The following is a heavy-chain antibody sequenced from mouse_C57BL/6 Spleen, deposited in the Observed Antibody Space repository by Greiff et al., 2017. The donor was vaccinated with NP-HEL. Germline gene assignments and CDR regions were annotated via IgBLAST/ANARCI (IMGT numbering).Heavy chain of an antibody. V-gene: IGHV1-18*01. J-gene: IGHJ4*01. CDR2: INPNNGGT. CDR3: ARAELNYGYYAMDY. D-gene: IGHD1-1*01. Sequence: VQLKQSGPELVKPGASVKIPCKASGYTFTDYNMDWVKQSHGKSLEWIGDINPNNGGTIYNQKFKGKATLTVDKSSSTAYMELRSLTSEDTAVYYCARAELNYGYYAMDYWGQGTSVTVSS. CDR1: GYTFTDYN.